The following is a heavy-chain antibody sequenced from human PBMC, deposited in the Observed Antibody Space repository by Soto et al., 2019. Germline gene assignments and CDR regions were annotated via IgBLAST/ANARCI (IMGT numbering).Heavy chain of an antibody. CDR1: GFTFSSYG. D-gene: IGHD4-17*01. J-gene: IGHJ1*01. CDR2: IWYDGSNK. CDR3: ARDDYGDYEANAEYFQH. V-gene: IGHV3-33*01. Sequence: PGGSLRLSCAASGFTFSSYGMHWVRQAPGKGLEWVAVIWYDGSNKYYADSVKGRFTISRDNSKNTLYLQMNSLRAEDTAVYYCARDDYGDYEANAEYFQHWGQGTLVTVSS.